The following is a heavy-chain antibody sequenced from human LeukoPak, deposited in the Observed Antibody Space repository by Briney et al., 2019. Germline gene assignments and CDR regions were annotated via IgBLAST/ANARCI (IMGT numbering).Heavy chain of an antibody. V-gene: IGHV1-2*02. CDR3: ARGSGHRPPNDY. Sequence: ASVNVSCKASGYTFTGYYMHWVRQAPGQGLEWMGWINPNSGGTNYAQKFQGGVTMTRDTSISTAYMELSRLRSDDTAVYYCARGSGHRPPNDYWGQGTLVTVSS. CDR1: GYTFTGYY. CDR2: INPNSGGT. D-gene: IGHD6-19*01. J-gene: IGHJ4*02.